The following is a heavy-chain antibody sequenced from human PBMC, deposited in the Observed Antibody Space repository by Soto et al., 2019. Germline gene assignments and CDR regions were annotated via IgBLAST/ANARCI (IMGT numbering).Heavy chain of an antibody. J-gene: IGHJ5*02. D-gene: IGHD1-20*01. CDR1: GYTFTSYA. CDR2: INAGNGNT. CDR3: ARDQLDDNWNGGPYNCFDP. V-gene: IGHV1-3*01. Sequence: QVQLVQSGAEVKKPGASVKVSCKASGYTFTSYAMHWVRQAPGQRLEWMGWINAGNGNTKYSQKFQGRVTITRDTSASTAYMELSSLRSEDTAVYYCARDQLDDNWNGGPYNCFDPWGQGTLVTVSS.